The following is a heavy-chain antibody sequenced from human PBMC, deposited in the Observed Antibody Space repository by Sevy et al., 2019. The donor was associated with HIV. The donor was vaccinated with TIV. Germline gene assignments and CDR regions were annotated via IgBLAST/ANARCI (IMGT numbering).Heavy chain of an antibody. CDR3: AGGCRGRSTYYDFWSGSNWFDP. J-gene: IGHJ5*02. CDR2: IYYSGST. V-gene: IGHV4-30-4*01. D-gene: IGHD3-3*01. Sequence: SETLSLTCTVSGGSISSGDYYWSWIRQPPGKGLEWIGYIYYSGSTYYNPSLKSRVTISVDTSKNQFSLKLSSVTAADTAVYYCAGGCRGRSTYYDFWSGSNWFDPWGQGTLVTVSS. CDR1: GGSISSGDYY.